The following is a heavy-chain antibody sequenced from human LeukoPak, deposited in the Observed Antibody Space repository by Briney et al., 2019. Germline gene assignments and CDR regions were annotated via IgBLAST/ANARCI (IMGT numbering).Heavy chain of an antibody. CDR3: AKATVGGYED. J-gene: IGHJ4*02. Sequence: PGGSLRLSCAASGITVSSNYMSWVRQALGKGLEWVSVVASDGSTKYADSVKGRFAISRDNSKNTLYLQMNSLRAEDTGVYYCAKATVGGYEDWGQGTLVTVSS. V-gene: IGHV3-53*01. CDR2: VASDGST. CDR1: GITVSSNY. D-gene: IGHD5-12*01.